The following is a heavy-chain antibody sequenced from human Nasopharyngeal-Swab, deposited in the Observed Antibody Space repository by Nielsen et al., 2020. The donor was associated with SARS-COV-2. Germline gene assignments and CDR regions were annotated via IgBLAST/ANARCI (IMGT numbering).Heavy chain of an antibody. J-gene: IGHJ4*02. CDR3: VKDIQRGYSYGLDY. V-gene: IGHV3-9*01. D-gene: IGHD5-18*01. Sequence: SLKISCAASGFTFDDSALHWVRQAPGKGLEWVSGISWNSGSTNYADSVKGRLTISRDNAKNSLYLQMNSLRVEDTALYYCVKDIQRGYSYGLDYWGQGTPVTVS. CDR2: ISWNSGST. CDR1: GFTFDDSA.